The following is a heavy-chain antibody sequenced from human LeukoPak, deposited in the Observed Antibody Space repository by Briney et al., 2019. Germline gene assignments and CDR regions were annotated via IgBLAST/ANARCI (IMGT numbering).Heavy chain of an antibody. J-gene: IGHJ4*02. CDR1: GFTFSSYS. CDR2: ISSSSSAM. CDR3: ARGAIAAAGTYYFDY. Sequence: PGGSLRLSCAASGFTFSSYSMSWVRQAPGKGLEWVSYISSSSSAMYYADSMKGRFTISRDNAKNSLYLQMNSLRDEDTAVYYCARGAIAAAGTYYFDYWGQGTLVTVSS. D-gene: IGHD6-13*01. V-gene: IGHV3-48*02.